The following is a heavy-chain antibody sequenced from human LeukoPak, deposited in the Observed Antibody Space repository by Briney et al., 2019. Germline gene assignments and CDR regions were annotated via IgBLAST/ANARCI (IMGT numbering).Heavy chain of an antibody. CDR3: ARDLAVATAQGGFDY. V-gene: IGHV4-61*02. J-gene: IGHJ4*02. CDR2: IYTSGNT. Sequence: SETLSLTCTVSGGSISSGSYFWSWIRQPAGKGLEWIGRIYTSGNTNSNPSLKSRVTISVDTSKNQFSLKLSSVTAADTAVYYCARDLAVATAQGGFDYWGQGTLVTVSS. D-gene: IGHD6-19*01. CDR1: GGSISSGSYF.